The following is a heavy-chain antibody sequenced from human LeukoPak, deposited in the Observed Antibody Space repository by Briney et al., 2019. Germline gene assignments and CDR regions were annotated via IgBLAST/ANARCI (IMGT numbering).Heavy chain of an antibody. D-gene: IGHD1-26*01. J-gene: IGHJ3*01. V-gene: IGHV5-51*01. CDR1: GYSFTNYW. CDR3: ARLSGSWAFDV. CDR2: IYPGGSDT. Sequence: GESLKISCKGSGYSFTNYWINWVRQMPGKGLEWMGTIYPGGSDTRFSPSFQGQVTISADKSISTAYLQWSSLKASDSAIYYCARLSGSWAFDVWGQGTVVTVSS.